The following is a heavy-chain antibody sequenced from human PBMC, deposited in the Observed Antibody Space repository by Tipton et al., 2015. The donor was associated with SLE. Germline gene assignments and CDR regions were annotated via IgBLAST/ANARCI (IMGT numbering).Heavy chain of an antibody. CDR2: IYYSGST. D-gene: IGHD6-25*01. CDR3: ARVTPDERRAFDI. CDR1: GYSISSGYY. J-gene: IGHJ3*02. Sequence: TLSLTCAVSGYSISSGYYWGWIRQPPGKGLEWIGYIYYSGSTNYNPSLRSRVTISVDTSKNQFSLKLSSVTAADTAVYYCARVTPDERRAFDIWGQGTIVTVSS. V-gene: IGHV4-38-2*01.